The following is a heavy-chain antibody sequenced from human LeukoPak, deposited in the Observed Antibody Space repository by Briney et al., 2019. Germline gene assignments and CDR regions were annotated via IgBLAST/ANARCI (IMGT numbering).Heavy chain of an antibody. CDR1: GFTFSNYL. J-gene: IGHJ3*02. Sequence: GGPLRLSCAASGFTFSNYLMHWVRQAPGKGLVWVSRINSDESNTNSYADSVKGRFTISRDNAKNTLYLQMNSLRAEDTAVYFCGRGGNGIDIWGQGTTVIVSS. CDR3: GRGGNGIDI. V-gene: IGHV3-74*01. D-gene: IGHD2-8*01. CDR2: INSDESNT.